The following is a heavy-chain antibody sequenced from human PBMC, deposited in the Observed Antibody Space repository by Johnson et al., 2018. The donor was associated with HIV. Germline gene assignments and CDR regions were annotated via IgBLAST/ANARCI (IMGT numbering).Heavy chain of an antibody. CDR3: ARGYCTYGVCYTKVDGFDI. Sequence: VQLVESGGRLVQPGGSLGLSCVTSGFTFSNYWMSWVRQAPGKGLEWVANIKQDGSEKYYVDSVKGRFTISRDNAKNSLYLQMNSLRVEDTAVYYCARGYCTYGVCYTKVDGFDIWGQGTMVTVSS. CDR2: IKQDGSEK. D-gene: IGHD2-8*01. J-gene: IGHJ3*02. CDR1: GFTFSNYW. V-gene: IGHV3-7*01.